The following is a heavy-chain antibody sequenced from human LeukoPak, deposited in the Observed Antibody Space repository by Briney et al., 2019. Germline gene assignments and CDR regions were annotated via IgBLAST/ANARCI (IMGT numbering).Heavy chain of an antibody. J-gene: IGHJ5*02. Sequence: PGGSLRLSCAASGFTFSSYAMSWVRQAPGKGLERVSAISGSGGSTYYADSVKGRFTISRDNSKNTLYLQMNSLRAEDTAVYYCAKDVDVLLWFGGLDPWGQGTLVTVSS. V-gene: IGHV3-23*01. CDR1: GFTFSSYA. CDR2: ISGSGGST. CDR3: AKDVDVLLWFGGLDP. D-gene: IGHD3-10*01.